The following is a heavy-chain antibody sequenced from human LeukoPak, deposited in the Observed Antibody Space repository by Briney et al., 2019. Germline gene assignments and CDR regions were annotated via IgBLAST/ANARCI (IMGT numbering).Heavy chain of an antibody. CDR2: INAGNGNT. V-gene: IGHV1-3*01. Sequence: ASVKVSCKASRYTFTSYAMHWVRQAPGQRLEWMGWINAGNGNTKYSQKFQGRVTITRDTSASTAYMELSSLRSEDTAVYYCASSAWKYSYGPDDAFDIWGQGTMVTVSS. CDR1: RYTFTSYA. J-gene: IGHJ3*02. CDR3: ASSAWKYSYGPDDAFDI. D-gene: IGHD5-18*01.